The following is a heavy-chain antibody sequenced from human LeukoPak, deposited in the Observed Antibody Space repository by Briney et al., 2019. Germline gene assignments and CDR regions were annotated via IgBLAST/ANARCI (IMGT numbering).Heavy chain of an antibody. V-gene: IGHV3-48*04. CDR1: GFTFSSYS. CDR3: ARDIKGHMVRGVNPLFDY. Sequence: PGGSLRLSCAASGFTFSSYSMNWVRQAPGKGLEWVSYISSSSSTIYYADSVKGRFTISRDNAKNSLSLQMNSLRAGDTAVYYCARDIKGHMVRGVNPLFDYWGQGALVTVSS. D-gene: IGHD3-10*01. CDR2: ISSSSSTI. J-gene: IGHJ4*02.